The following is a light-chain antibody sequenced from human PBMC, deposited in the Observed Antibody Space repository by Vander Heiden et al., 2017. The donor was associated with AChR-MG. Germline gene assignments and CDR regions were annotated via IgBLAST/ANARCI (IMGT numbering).Light chain of an antibody. CDR3: CSYAGSYTFFV. V-gene: IGLV2-11*01. CDR1: GSDVGGYNY. Sequence: QSALTQPRSVSGSPGQSVTVSCTRTGSDVGGYNYVSWYQQHPGKAPKLMIYDVSKRPSGVPDRFSGSKSGNTASLTISGLQAEDEADYYCCSYAGSYTFFVFGTGTKFTVL. J-gene: IGLJ1*01. CDR2: DVS.